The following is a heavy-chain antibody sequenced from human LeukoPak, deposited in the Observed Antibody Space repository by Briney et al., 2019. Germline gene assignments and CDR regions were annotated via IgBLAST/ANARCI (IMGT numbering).Heavy chain of an antibody. CDR2: ISSSSSYV. J-gene: IGHJ6*02. CDR1: GFTFSSYS. D-gene: IGHD3-3*01. CDR3: ARASGWLYYYYGMDV. V-gene: IGHV3-21*01. Sequence: GGSLRLSCAASGFTFSSYSMNWVRQAPGKGLEWVSSISSSSSYVYYADSVKGRFTISRDNAKNSLYLQMNSLRAEDTAVYYCARASGWLYYYYGMDVWGQGTTVTVSS.